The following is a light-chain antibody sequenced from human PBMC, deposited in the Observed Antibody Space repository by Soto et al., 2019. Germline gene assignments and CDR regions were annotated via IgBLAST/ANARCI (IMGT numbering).Light chain of an antibody. CDR1: QSVSSSY. CDR2: GAS. V-gene: IGKV3-20*01. Sequence: EIVLTQSPGTLSLSPGERATLSCRASQSVSSSYLAWYQQKPGQAPRLLIYGASIKATGIPARFSGSGSVTDFTLNISRLEPEDFAVYYCQQYGSSTGTFGQGTKLEIK. J-gene: IGKJ2*01. CDR3: QQYGSSTGT.